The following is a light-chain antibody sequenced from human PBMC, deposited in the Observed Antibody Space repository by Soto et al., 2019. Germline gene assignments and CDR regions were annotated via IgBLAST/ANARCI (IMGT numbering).Light chain of an antibody. V-gene: IGLV2-11*01. CDR3: CSDAGGFTRV. CDR1: RSDVGGYRF. J-gene: IGLJ3*02. Sequence: LTQPRSVSGSPGQSVTISCTGARSDVGGYRFVSWYQQHPDKAPKLMIYDVDKRPSGVPDRFSGSKSGNTASLTISGLQAEDEADYFCCSDAGGFTRVFGGGSKVTVL. CDR2: DVD.